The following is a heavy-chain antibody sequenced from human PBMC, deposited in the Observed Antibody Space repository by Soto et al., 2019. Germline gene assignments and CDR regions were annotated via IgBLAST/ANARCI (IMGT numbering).Heavy chain of an antibody. CDR1: GFPFNKFA. D-gene: IGHD2-21*01. CDR2: ISASGNTT. V-gene: IGHV3-23*01. J-gene: IGHJ3*02. Sequence: LESGGGLVQPGGSRRLSCEASGFPFNKFAMNWVRQVPGKRLEWVAAISASGNTTFYADSVKGRLTISSDYLNTSLYLHMSRLRVEDTVIYYSIRVICRVNDVFDIGGLGTAVIVSS. CDR3: IRVICRVNDVFDI.